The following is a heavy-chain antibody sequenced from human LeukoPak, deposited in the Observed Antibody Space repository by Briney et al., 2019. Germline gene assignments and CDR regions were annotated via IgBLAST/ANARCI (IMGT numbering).Heavy chain of an antibody. CDR2: ISYDGTNK. CDR3: AKDSTRYYGVLTVNLREKGALDY. Sequence: GGSLRLSCAASGLTFSSYAMHWVRQAPGKGLEWVAVISYDGTNKYYADSVRGRFTVSKDNSKNTLYLQMNSLRAEDTAVYYCAKDSTRYYGVLTVNLREKGALDYWGQGTLVTVSS. D-gene: IGHD3-9*01. CDR1: GLTFSSYA. V-gene: IGHV3-30*04. J-gene: IGHJ4*02.